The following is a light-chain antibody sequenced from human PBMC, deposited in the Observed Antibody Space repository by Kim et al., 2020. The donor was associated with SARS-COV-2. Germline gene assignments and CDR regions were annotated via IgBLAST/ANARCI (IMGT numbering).Light chain of an antibody. CDR2: WAS. V-gene: IGKV4-1*01. Sequence: DIVMTQSPDSLAVSLGERATINCKSSQSVLYSSNNKNYLAWYQQKPGQPPKLLIYWASTRESGVPDRFSGSGSGTDFTLTISSLQAEDVAVYDWQQYYSTFTFGPGTKVDIK. J-gene: IGKJ3*01. CDR1: QSVLYSSNNKNY. CDR3: QQYYSTFT.